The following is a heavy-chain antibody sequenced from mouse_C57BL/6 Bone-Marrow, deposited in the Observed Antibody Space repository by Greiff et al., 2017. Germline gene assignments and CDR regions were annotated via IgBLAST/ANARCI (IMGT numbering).Heavy chain of an antibody. J-gene: IGHJ3*01. D-gene: IGHD2-3*01. V-gene: IGHV14-4*01. CDR2: IDPENGDT. CDR3: TTPIYDGYYVGFAY. CDR1: GFNIKDDY. Sequence: VQLQQSGAELVRPGASVKLSCTASGFNIKDDYMHWVKQRPEQGLEWIGWIDPENGDTEYASKFQGKATITADTSSNTAYLQLSSLTSEDTAVYYCTTPIYDGYYVGFAYWGQGTLVTVSA.